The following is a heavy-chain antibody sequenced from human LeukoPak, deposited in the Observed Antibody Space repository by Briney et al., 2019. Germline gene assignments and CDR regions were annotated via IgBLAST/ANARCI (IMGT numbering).Heavy chain of an antibody. J-gene: IGHJ5*02. CDR3: ARDLDYYATDQ. CDR1: GFTFSRNT. Sequence: GGSLRLSCAASGFTFSRNTMNWVRQAPGKGLEWVANINHDGSVKNYVDSVKGRYTISRDNAKSSVYLQMNSLRADDTAVYYCARDLDYYATDQWGQGTLVTVSS. CDR2: INHDGSVK. V-gene: IGHV3-7*01. D-gene: IGHD3/OR15-3a*01.